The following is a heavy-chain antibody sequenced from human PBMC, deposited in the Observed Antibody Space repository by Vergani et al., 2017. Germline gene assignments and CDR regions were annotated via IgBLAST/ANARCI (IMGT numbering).Heavy chain of an antibody. V-gene: IGHV1-18*01. CDR2: ISAYNGNT. CDR1: GYTFTSYG. J-gene: IGHJ4*02. D-gene: IGHD1-26*01. CDR3: AREGGAVGDTGPPIPDY. Sequence: QVQLVQSGAEVKKPGASVKVSCKASGYTFTSYGISWVRQAPGQGLEWTGRISAYNGNTNYAQKLQGRVTMTTDTSPSTAYMELKSLRSDDTAVEYGAREGGAVGDTGPPIPDYWGQGTLVTVSS.